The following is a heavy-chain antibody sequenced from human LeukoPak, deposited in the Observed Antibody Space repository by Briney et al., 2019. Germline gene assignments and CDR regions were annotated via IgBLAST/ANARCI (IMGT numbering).Heavy chain of an antibody. CDR3: AREGRYYYYYMDV. Sequence: ASVKVSCKASGYTFTGYDINWVRQATGQGLEWMGWMNPNSGNTGYAQNLQGRVTMTTNTSTSTAYMELRSLRSDDTAIYYCAREGRYYYYYMDVWGKGTTVTVSS. J-gene: IGHJ6*03. V-gene: IGHV1-8*01. CDR2: MNPNSGNT. CDR1: GYTFTGYD.